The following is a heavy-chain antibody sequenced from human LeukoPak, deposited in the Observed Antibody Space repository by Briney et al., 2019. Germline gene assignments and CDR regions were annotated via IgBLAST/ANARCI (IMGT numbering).Heavy chain of an antibody. J-gene: IGHJ4*02. CDR2: IRPDGSEK. CDR3: SGRSGFGSIY. Sequence: PGGSLRLSCEAPGFTFDIHWMNWVRQAPGKGLEWLANIRPDGSEKVYVDSVRGRFSTSRDNTRNSVYLQMNNLRSEDSAVYYCSGRSGFGSIYWGQGIRVTVSS. V-gene: IGHV3-7*01. CDR1: GFTFDIHW. D-gene: IGHD2-15*01.